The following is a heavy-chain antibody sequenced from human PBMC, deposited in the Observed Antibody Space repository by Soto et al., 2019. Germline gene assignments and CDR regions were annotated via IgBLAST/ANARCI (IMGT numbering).Heavy chain of an antibody. D-gene: IGHD3-22*01. CDR1: GYTFTSYY. J-gene: IGHJ4*02. Sequence: ASVKVSCKASGYTFTSYYMHWVRQAPGQGLEWMGIINPSGGSTSYAQKFQGRVTMTRDTSTSTVYMELSSLRSEDTAVYYCASGGQYYYDCSGYANDYWGQGTLVTVSS. CDR2: INPSGGST. V-gene: IGHV1-46*01. CDR3: ASGGQYYYDCSGYANDY.